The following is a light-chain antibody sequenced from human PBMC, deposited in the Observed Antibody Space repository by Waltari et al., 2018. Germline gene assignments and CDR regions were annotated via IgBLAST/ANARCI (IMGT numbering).Light chain of an antibody. CDR1: SSNIGSNS. CDR2: TNN. V-gene: IGLV1-44*01. Sequence: QSVLTQPPSASGPPGQRVSFSCSGTSSNIGSNSVNWYQHLPGTAPKLLIHTNNHRPSGVPDRFSGSKSGTSASLAISGLRSEDEADYCCAAWDDSLDVWVFGGGTKLTVL. CDR3: AAWDDSLDVWV. J-gene: IGLJ3*02.